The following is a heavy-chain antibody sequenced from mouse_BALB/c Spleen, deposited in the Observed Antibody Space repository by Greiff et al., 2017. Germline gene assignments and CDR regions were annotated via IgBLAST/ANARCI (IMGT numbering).Heavy chain of an antibody. D-gene: IGHD1-1*01. CDR1: GFSLTSYG. CDR2: IWSGGST. J-gene: IGHJ3*01. Sequence: VQLQQSGPGLVQPSQSLSITCTVSGFSLTSYGVHWVRQSPGKGLEWLGVIWSGGSTDYNAAFISRLSISKDNSKSQVFFKMNSLQANDTAIYYCARGGSTPWFAYWGQGTLVTVSA. CDR3: ARGGSTPWFAY. V-gene: IGHV2-2*02.